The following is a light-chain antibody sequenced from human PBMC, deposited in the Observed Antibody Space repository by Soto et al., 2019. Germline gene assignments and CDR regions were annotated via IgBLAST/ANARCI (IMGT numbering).Light chain of an antibody. V-gene: IGLV1-40*01. CDR3: LLSYSGARV. J-gene: IGLJ3*02. Sequence: QSVLTQPPSVSGAPGQRVTISCTGSSSNIGAGYDVHWYQQRPGTAPKLLIYGNKNRPSGVPDRFSGSKSGTSASLAITGLQAEDEADYYCLLSYSGARVFGGGTKLTVL. CDR1: SSNIGAGYD. CDR2: GNK.